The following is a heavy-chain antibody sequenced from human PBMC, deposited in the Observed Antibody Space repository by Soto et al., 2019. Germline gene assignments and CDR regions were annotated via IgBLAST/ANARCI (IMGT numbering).Heavy chain of an antibody. CDR1: GGSISSSSYY. CDR3: ARGVVATRMGLGI. D-gene: IGHD5-12*01. CDR2: IYYSGST. Sequence: SETLSLTCTVSGGSISSSSYYWGWIRQPPGKGLEWIGSIYYSGSTYYNPSLKSRVTISVDTSKNQFSLKLSSVTAADTAVYYCARGVVATRMGLGIWGQGTMVTVSS. V-gene: IGHV4-39*07. J-gene: IGHJ3*02.